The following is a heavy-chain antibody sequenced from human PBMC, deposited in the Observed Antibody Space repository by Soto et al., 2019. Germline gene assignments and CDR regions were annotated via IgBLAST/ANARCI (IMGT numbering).Heavy chain of an antibody. CDR3: ARGIAVAGTDEVWRDYYYYYGMDV. CDR1: GFTFSSYA. V-gene: IGHV3-30-3*01. Sequence: GGSLRLSCAASGFTFSSYAMHWVRQAPGKGLEWVAVISYDGSNKYYADSVKGRFTISRDNSKNTLYLQMNSLRAEDTTVYYCARGIAVAGTDEVWRDYYYYYGMDVWGQGTTVTVSS. D-gene: IGHD6-19*01. J-gene: IGHJ6*02. CDR2: ISYDGSNK.